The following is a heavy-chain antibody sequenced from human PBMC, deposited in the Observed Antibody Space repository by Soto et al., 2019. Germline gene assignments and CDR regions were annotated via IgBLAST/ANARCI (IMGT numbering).Heavy chain of an antibody. D-gene: IGHD3-3*01. Sequence: GGSLRLSCAASGFTFSSYGMHWVRQAPGKGLEWVAVISYDGSNKYYADSVKGRFTISRDNSKNTLYLQMNSLRAEDTAVYYCAKGPYDGDYYDYWGQGTLVTVSS. CDR3: AKGPYDGDYYDY. CDR2: ISYDGSNK. J-gene: IGHJ4*02. V-gene: IGHV3-30*18. CDR1: GFTFSSYG.